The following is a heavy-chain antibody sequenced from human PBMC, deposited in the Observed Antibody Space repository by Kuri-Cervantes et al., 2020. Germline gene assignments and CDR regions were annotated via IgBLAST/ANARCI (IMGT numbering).Heavy chain of an antibody. CDR3: ARVHCSSTSCYEGGHDY. D-gene: IGHD2-2*01. V-gene: IGHV1-58*01. J-gene: IGHJ4*02. CDR1: GFTFTSSA. Sequence: SVKVSCKASGFTFTSSAVQWVRQARGQRLEWIGWIVVGSGNTNYAQKFQGRVTITADESTSTAYMELSSLRSEDTAVYYCARVHCSSTSCYEGGHDYWGQGTLVTVSS. CDR2: IVVGSGNT.